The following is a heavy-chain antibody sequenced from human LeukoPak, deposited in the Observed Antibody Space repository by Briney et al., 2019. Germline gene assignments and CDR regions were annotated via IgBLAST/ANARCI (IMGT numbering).Heavy chain of an antibody. CDR2: INHSGST. J-gene: IGHJ4*02. CDR3: VSSSRH. V-gene: IGHV4-34*01. CDR1: GGSFSGYY. D-gene: IGHD6-13*01. Sequence: ASETLSLTCAVYGGSFSGYYWSWIRQPPGKGLEWIGEINHSGSTNYNPSLKSRVTISVDTSKNQFSLKLSSVTAADTAVYYCVSSSRHWGQGTLVTVSS.